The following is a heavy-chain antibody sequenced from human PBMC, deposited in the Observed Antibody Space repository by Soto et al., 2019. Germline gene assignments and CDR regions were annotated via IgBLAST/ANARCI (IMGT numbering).Heavy chain of an antibody. CDR3: ARSVLSRITIFGCSWYFEL. CDR1: GGSISSYY. CDR2: IYYSGST. D-gene: IGHD3-3*01. Sequence: QVQLQESGPGLVKPSETLSLTCTVSGGSISSYYWSWIRQPPGKGLDRIGYIYYSGSTNYNPALKSRVTISVDTSKNQFSLKLSSVTAADTAVYYCARSVLSRITIFGCSWYFELWGRGTLVTVSS. J-gene: IGHJ2*01. V-gene: IGHV4-59*01.